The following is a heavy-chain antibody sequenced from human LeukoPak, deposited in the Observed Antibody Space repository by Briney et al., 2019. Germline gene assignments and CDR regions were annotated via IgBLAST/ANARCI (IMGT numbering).Heavy chain of an antibody. Sequence: GGSLRLSCAASGFTFSSYAMHWVRQAPGKGLEWVAVISYDGSNKYYADSVKGRFTISRDNAKNSLYLQMNSLRVEDTAVYYCASGVVSGSYSIFDYWGQGTLVTVSS. V-gene: IGHV3-30*04. CDR2: ISYDGSNK. D-gene: IGHD1-26*01. J-gene: IGHJ4*02. CDR3: ASGVVSGSYSIFDY. CDR1: GFTFSSYA.